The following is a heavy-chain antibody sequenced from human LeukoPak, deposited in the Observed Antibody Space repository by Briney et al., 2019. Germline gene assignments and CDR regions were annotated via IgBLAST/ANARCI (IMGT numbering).Heavy chain of an antibody. CDR1: GFTFSSYG. CDR3: AKDRGRGYSYGPYYYYYYYMDV. V-gene: IGHV3-30*02. D-gene: IGHD5-18*01. Sequence: PGGSLRLSCAASGFTFSSYGMHWVRQAPGKGLEWVAVIWYGGSNKYYADSVKGRFTISRDNSKNTLYLQMNSLRAEDTAVYYYAKDRGRGYSYGPYYYYYYYMDVWGKGTTVTVSS. CDR2: IWYGGSNK. J-gene: IGHJ6*03.